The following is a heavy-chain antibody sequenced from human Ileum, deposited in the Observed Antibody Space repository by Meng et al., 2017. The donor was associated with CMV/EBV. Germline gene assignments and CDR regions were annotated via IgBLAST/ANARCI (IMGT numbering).Heavy chain of an antibody. V-gene: IGHV1-2*02. J-gene: IGHJ5*02. CDR2: NNTRNGDT. D-gene: IGHD2-2*01. Sequence: SCRTSGYKFIDYDMHWVRQAPGQGIEWLGWNNTRNGDTRYTQNLQGRVTLTRDTSISTAYMDLSGLRSDDTAVYYCARGVGTSWFDPWGQGALVTVSS. CDR3: ARGVGTSWFDP. CDR1: GYKFIDYD.